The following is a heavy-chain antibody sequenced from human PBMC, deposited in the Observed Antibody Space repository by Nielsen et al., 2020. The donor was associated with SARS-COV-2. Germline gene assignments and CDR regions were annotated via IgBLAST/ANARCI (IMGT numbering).Heavy chain of an antibody. D-gene: IGHD6-13*01. CDR3: AILGSAAAGRDEGYFDY. J-gene: IGHJ4*02. V-gene: IGHV3-9*01. Sequence: GKSLKISCAASGFTFDDYAMHWVRQAPGKGLEWVSGISWNSGSIGYADSVKGRFTISRDNAKNSLYLQMNSLRAEDTALYYCAILGSAAAGRDEGYFDYWGQGTLVTVSS. CDR1: GFTFDDYA. CDR2: ISWNSGSI.